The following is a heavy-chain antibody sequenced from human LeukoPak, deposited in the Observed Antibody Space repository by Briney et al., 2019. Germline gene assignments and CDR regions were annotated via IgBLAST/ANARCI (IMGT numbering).Heavy chain of an antibody. V-gene: IGHV4-30-2*01. CDR2: ISHRGST. Sequence: SETLSLTCTVSNDSISSGVYSWSWIRQPPGKDLEWIGYISHRGSTYYNPSLKSRVTISVDRSNNQFSLRLSSVTAADTAVYYCARERSDGSGNYMAFDIWGQGTMVTVSS. J-gene: IGHJ3*02. CDR1: NDSISSGVYS. CDR3: ARERSDGSGNYMAFDI. D-gene: IGHD3-10*01.